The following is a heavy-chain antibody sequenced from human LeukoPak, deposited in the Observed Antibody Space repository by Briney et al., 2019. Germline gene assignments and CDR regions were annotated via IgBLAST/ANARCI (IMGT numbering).Heavy chain of an antibody. D-gene: IGHD4-23*01. CDR1: GYTFTNYG. CDR3: ARDRSNSDI. Sequence: ASVKVSCKASGYTFTNYGISWVRQALGQGLEWMGWISAYNGNTDYAQKFQARVTMTADTSTNTAYMELRSLTSDDSAVYYCARDRSNSDIWGQGTMVSVSS. J-gene: IGHJ3*02. V-gene: IGHV1-18*01. CDR2: ISAYNGNT.